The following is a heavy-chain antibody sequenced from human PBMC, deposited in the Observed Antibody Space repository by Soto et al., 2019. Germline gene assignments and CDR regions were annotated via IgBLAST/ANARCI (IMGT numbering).Heavy chain of an antibody. CDR1: GYTFTSYG. D-gene: IGHD6-13*01. J-gene: IGHJ5*02. Sequence: GASVKVSCKASGYTFTSYGISWVRQAPGQGLAWMGWISAYNGNTNYAQKLQGRVTMTTDTSTSTAYMELRSLRSGETAVYYCARGRGGDSSSWYNWFDPWGQGTLVTV. CDR3: ARGRGGDSSSWYNWFDP. CDR2: ISAYNGNT. V-gene: IGHV1-18*04.